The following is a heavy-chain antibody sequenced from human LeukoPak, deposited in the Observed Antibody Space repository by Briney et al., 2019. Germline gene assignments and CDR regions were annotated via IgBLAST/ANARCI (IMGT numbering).Heavy chain of an antibody. J-gene: IGHJ4*02. CDR1: GFTFSSYG. CDR3: APWLGGGAADFDY. D-gene: IGHD3-9*01. V-gene: IGHV3-30*02. Sequence: PGGSLRLSCAASGFTFSSYGMPWVRQAPGKGLEWVAFIRYDGSNKYYADSVKGRFTISRDNSKNTLYLQMNSLRAEDTAVYYCAPWLGGGAADFDYWGQGTLVTVSS. CDR2: IRYDGSNK.